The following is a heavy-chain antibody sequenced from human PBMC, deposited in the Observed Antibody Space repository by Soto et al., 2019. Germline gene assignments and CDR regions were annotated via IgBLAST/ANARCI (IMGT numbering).Heavy chain of an antibody. CDR1: GGSFSGYY. CDR3: GLRSSSWYGFYYYGMDV. D-gene: IGHD6-13*01. CDR2: INHSGST. Sequence: SETLSLTCAVYGGSFSGYYWSWIRQPPGKGLEWIGEINHSGSTNYNPSLKSRVTISVDTSKNQFSLKLSSVTAADTAVYYCGLRSSSWYGFYYYGMDVWGQGTTVTVS. V-gene: IGHV4-34*01. J-gene: IGHJ6*02.